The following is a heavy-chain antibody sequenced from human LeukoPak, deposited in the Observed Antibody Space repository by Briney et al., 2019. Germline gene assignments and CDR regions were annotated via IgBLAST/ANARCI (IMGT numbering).Heavy chain of an antibody. CDR3: ATSPVYSYGHPYYFDY. CDR2: INWNGDSR. V-gene: IGHV3-20*04. Sequence: GGSLRLSCTASGFKFDDYGMTWVRQAPGKGLEWVSDINWNGDSRGYAHSVRGRFTISRDNAKNSLYLQMNSLRAEDTAVYYCATSPVYSYGHPYYFDYWGQGTLVTVSS. CDR1: GFKFDDYG. J-gene: IGHJ4*02. D-gene: IGHD5-18*01.